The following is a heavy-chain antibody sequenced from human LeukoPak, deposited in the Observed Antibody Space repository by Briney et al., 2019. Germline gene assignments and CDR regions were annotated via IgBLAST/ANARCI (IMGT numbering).Heavy chain of an antibody. CDR3: GKEGGA. J-gene: IGHJ5*02. V-gene: IGHV3-23*01. CDR1: GFRFSDYT. Sequence: GGSLRLSCAASGFRFSDYTMAWVRQAPGKGPEWVSAIGGRGGSTYYADSLGGRFTISRDNSKDMLYLQMNSLKVEDTATYYCGKEGGAWGQGTKVTVSS. CDR2: IGGRGGST. D-gene: IGHD3-16*01.